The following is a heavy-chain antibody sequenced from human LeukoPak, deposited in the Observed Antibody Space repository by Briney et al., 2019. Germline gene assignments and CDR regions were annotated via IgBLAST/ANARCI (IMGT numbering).Heavy chain of an antibody. V-gene: IGHV4-59*01. Sequence: PSETLSLTCTVSGGSISSYYWSWIRQPPGKGLEWIGYIYYSGSTNYNPSLKSRVTISVDTSKNQFSLKLSSVTAADTAVYYCARTLSGWSHDYWGQGTLVTVSS. CDR3: ARTLSGWSHDY. CDR1: GGSISSYY. CDR2: IYYSGST. D-gene: IGHD6-19*01. J-gene: IGHJ4*02.